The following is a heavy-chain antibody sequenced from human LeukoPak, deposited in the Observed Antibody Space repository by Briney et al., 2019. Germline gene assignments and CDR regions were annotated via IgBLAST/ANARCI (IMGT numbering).Heavy chain of an antibody. CDR2: ISGSDGST. V-gene: IGHV3-23*01. D-gene: IGHD2-15*01. CDR3: AKNGDRGAYCTGGTCYPYFYYYMDV. CDR1: GFTFSSYG. Sequence: PGGSLRLSCAASGFTFSSYGMSWVRQAPGKGLEWVSGISGSDGSTYYADSVKGRFTISRDNSKNTLYLQMNSLRAEDTAVYYCAKNGDRGAYCTGGTCYPYFYYYMDVWGKGTTVTI. J-gene: IGHJ6*03.